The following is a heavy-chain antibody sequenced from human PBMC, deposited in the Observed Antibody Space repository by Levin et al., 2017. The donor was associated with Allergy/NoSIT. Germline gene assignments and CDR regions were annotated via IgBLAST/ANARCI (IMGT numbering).Heavy chain of an antibody. D-gene: IGHD5-12*01. Sequence: GGSLRLSCAASGFTFSSYGMHWVRQAPGKGLEWVAVIWYDGSNKYYADSVKGRFTISRDNSKNTLYLQMNSLRAEDTAVYYCARVSASGYHEGPFDYWGQGTLVTVSS. CDR3: ARVSASGYHEGPFDY. CDR1: GFTFSSYG. J-gene: IGHJ4*02. CDR2: IWYDGSNK. V-gene: IGHV3-33*01.